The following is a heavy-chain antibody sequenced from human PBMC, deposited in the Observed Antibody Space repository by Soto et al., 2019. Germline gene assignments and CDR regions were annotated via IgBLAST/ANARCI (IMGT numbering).Heavy chain of an antibody. J-gene: IGHJ6*02. V-gene: IGHV3-30-3*01. Sequence: GGSLRLSCAASGFTFSSYAMHWVRQAPGKGLEWVAIISYDGTNKYYADSVKGRFTISRDNSKNTLYLQMNSLRTEDTAVYYCARDKTGYYGMDVWGQGTTVTVSS. CDR2: ISYDGTNK. CDR3: ARDKTGYYGMDV. CDR1: GFTFSSYA.